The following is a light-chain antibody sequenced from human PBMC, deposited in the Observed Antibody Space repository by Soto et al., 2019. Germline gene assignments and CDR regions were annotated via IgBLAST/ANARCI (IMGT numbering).Light chain of an antibody. CDR1: QAFNNF. CDR2: AAS. CDR3: QKDDGVPLT. V-gene: IGKV1-27*01. J-gene: IGKJ4*01. Sequence: DIQMTQSPSSLSASVGDRVTITCRASQAFNNFLAWYQQKPGKVPKLLIYAASTLQSGVPSRFSGSGSGTDFTLTISSLQPEDVATYYCQKDDGVPLTFGGGTKVEIK.